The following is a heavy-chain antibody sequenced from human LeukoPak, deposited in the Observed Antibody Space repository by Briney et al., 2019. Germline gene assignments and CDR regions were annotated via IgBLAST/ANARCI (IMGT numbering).Heavy chain of an antibody. CDR2: IIPIFGTA. Sequence: SVKVSCKASGGTFSIYAISWVRQAPGQGLEWMGGIIPIFGTANYAQKFQGRVTITTDESTSTAYMELSSLRSEDTAVYYCARDGAARLGYNWFDPWGQGTLVTVSS. V-gene: IGHV1-69*05. J-gene: IGHJ5*02. D-gene: IGHD6-6*01. CDR1: GGTFSIYA. CDR3: ARDGAARLGYNWFDP.